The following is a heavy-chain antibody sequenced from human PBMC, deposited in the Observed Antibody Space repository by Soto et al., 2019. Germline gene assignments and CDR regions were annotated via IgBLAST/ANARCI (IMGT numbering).Heavy chain of an antibody. D-gene: IGHD2-2*01. V-gene: IGHV1-69*13. CDR2: VIPMYGTT. J-gene: IGHJ6*02. CDR3: ARDLYCSSSRCYSYYGMDV. CDR1: GGSFSGYA. Sequence: SVKVSCKASGGSFSGYAVSWVRQAPGQGLEWMGGVIPMYGTTVYAQKFQGRVTITADAATTTAYMELSSLRSGDTAVYYCARDLYCSSSRCYSYYGMDVWGQGTTVTVSS.